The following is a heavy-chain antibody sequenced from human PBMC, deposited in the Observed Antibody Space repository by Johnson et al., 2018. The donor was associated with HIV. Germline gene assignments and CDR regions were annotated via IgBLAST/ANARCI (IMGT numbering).Heavy chain of an antibody. CDR2: INWNGGST. CDR3: ARERPHDSVWGSDRYSPPDAFDI. D-gene: IGHD3-16*02. CDR1: GFTFDDYG. V-gene: IGHV3-20*04. J-gene: IGHJ3*02. Sequence: VQLVESGGGVVRPGGSLRLSCAASGFTFDDYGMSWVRQAPGKGLEWVSGINWNGGSTGYADSVTGRFSIYRDNAKKSLYLQMNSLRLEDTAVYYCARERPHDSVWGSDRYSPPDAFDIWGHGTMVTVSS.